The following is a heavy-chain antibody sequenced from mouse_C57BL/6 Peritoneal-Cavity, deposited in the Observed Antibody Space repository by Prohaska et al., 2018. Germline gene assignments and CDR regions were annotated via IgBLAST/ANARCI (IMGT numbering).Heavy chain of an antibody. V-gene: IGHV1-72*01. CDR3: ARPIYDGYPAWFAY. CDR2: IDPNSGGT. D-gene: IGHD2-3*01. Sequence: HVAELVKPGASVQLSCKASGYTFTSYWMHWVKQRPGRGLEWIGRIDPNSGGTKYNEKFKSKGTLTVDKPSSTAYMQLSSLTFEDSAVYYCARPIYDGYPAWFAYWGQGTLVTVSA. CDR1: GYTFTSYW. J-gene: IGHJ3*01.